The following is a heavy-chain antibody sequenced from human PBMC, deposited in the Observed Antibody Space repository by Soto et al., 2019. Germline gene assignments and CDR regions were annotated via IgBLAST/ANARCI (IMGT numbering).Heavy chain of an antibody. CDR3: ARLIGGGYSYYYYGMDV. J-gene: IGHJ6*02. CDR2: IYYSGST. V-gene: IGHV4-39*01. D-gene: IGHD2-2*03. CDR1: GGSISSSSYY. Sequence: SETLSLTCTVSGGSISSSSYYWGWIRQPPGKGLEWIGSIYYSGSTYYNPSLKSRVTISVDTSKNQFSLKLSSVTAADTAVYYCARLIGGGYSYYYYGMDVWGQGTTVTVSS.